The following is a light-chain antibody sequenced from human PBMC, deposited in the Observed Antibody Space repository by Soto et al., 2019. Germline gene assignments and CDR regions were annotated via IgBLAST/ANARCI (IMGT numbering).Light chain of an antibody. CDR1: QSIDSW. Sequence: DIQMTQSPSTLSASVGDRVTITCRANQSIDSWLAWYQQKPGKAPKLLIYKTSNLESGVPSRFSGSGSGTEFSLTISSLQPDDFATYYCQQYKSFSLTFGGGTRVEVK. CDR3: QQYKSFSLT. J-gene: IGKJ4*01. V-gene: IGKV1-5*03. CDR2: KTS.